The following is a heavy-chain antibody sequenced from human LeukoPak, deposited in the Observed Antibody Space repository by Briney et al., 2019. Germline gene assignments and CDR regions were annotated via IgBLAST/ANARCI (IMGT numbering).Heavy chain of an antibody. V-gene: IGHV3-7*01. CDR1: GFTFSSYW. J-gene: IGHJ6*02. CDR2: IKQDGSEK. Sequence: PGGSLRLSCAASGFTFSSYWMSWVRQAPGKGLEWVANIKQDGSEKYYVDSVKGRFTISRVNAKNSLYLQMNSLRAEDTAVYYCARDVLLITGTFYYYYYGMDVWGQGTTVTVSS. D-gene: IGHD1-7*01. CDR3: ARDVLLITGTFYYYYYGMDV.